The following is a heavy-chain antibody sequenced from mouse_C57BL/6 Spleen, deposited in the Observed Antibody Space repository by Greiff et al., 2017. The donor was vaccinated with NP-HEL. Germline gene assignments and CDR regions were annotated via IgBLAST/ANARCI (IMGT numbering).Heavy chain of an antibody. CDR2: ISYSGST. J-gene: IGHJ1*03. CDR1: GYSITSDY. D-gene: IGHD2-1*01. CDR3: ARFIYYGNYDWYFDV. V-gene: IGHV3-8*01. Sequence: EVQLQESGPGLAKPSQTLSLTCSVTGYSITSDYWNWIRKFPGNKLEYMGYISYSGSTHYNPSLKSRISITRDTSTNQYYLQLNSVTTEDTATYYCARFIYYGNYDWYFDVWGTGTTVTVSS.